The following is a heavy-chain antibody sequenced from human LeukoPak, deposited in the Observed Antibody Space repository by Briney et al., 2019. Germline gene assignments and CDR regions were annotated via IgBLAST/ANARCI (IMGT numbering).Heavy chain of an antibody. J-gene: IGHJ4*02. CDR2: LTSNGYST. V-gene: IGHV3-64D*06. CDR1: GITFSSYT. CDR3: TAFDH. Sequence: GGPLRLSCSASGITFSSYTMHWVRQAPGKGLEYVSDLTSNGYSTYYADPVKGRFTISRDDSKDTLYLQMSSLRPEDTAVYYCTAFDHWGQGTLVTVSS.